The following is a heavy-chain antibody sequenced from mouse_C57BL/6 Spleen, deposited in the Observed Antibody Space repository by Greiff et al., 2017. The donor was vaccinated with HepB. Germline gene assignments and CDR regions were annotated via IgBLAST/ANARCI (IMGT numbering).Heavy chain of an antibody. J-gene: IGHJ4*01. V-gene: IGHV1-22*01. Sequence: EVQLQQSGPELVKPGASVKMSCKASGYTFTDYNMHWVKQSHGKSLEWIGYINPNNGGTSYNQKFKGKATLTVNKSSSTAYMELRSLTSEDSAVYYCAHYDERMVYAMDYWGQGTSVTVSS. CDR2: INPNNGGT. CDR1: GYTFTDYN. D-gene: IGHD2-4*01. CDR3: AHYDERMVYAMDY.